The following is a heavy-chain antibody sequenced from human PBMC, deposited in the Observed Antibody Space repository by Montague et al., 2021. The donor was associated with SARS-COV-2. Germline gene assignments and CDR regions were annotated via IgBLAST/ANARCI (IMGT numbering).Heavy chain of an antibody. CDR1: GFTFSSYA. CDR3: ARDNYDYVWGSYRYIY. J-gene: IGHJ4*02. CDR2: ISYDGSNK. Sequence: SRSLSFAASGFTFSSYAMHWVRQAPGKGLEWVAVISYDGSNKYYADSVKGRFTISRDNSKNTLYLQMNSLRAEDTAAYYCARDNYDYVWGSYRYIYWGQGTLVTVSS. V-gene: IGHV3-30*04. D-gene: IGHD3-16*02.